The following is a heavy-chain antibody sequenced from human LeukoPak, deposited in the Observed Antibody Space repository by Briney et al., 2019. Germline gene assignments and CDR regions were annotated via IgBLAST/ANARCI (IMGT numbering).Heavy chain of an antibody. Sequence: SETLSLTCTVSGGSISSYYWSWIRQPPGKGLEWIGYIYYSGSTYYSPSLKSRVTISVDTSKNQFSLKLSSVTAADTAVYYCARGYSSSQNWFDPWGQGTLVTVSS. V-gene: IGHV4-59*06. CDR2: IYYSGST. CDR1: GGSISSYY. D-gene: IGHD6-13*01. CDR3: ARGYSSSQNWFDP. J-gene: IGHJ5*02.